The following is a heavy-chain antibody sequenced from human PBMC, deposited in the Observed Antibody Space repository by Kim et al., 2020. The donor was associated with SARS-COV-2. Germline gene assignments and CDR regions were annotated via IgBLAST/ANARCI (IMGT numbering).Heavy chain of an antibody. CDR1: GYTFTGYY. CDR3: ARLLRYSLYYYGMDV. CDR2: INPNSGGT. V-gene: IGHV1-2*02. D-gene: IGHD6-13*01. J-gene: IGHJ6*02. Sequence: ASVKVSCKAXGYTFTGYYMHWVRQAPGQGLEWMGWINPNSGGTNYAQKFQGRVTMTRDTSISTAYMELSRLRSDDTAVYYCARLLRYSLYYYGMDVWGQGTTVTVSS.